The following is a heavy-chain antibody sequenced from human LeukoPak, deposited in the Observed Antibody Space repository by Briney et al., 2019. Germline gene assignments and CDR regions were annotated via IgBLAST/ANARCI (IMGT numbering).Heavy chain of an antibody. CDR3: ARDRVAVSGHVGY. Sequence: GGSLRLSCAASGFTFSSYGMHWVRQAPGKGLEWVAVIWYDGSTEYYGDSVKGRFTISRDNSKNTLYLQMNSLRAEDTAVYYCARDRVAVSGHVGYWGQGTLVTVS. CDR1: GFTFSSYG. CDR2: IWYDGSTE. J-gene: IGHJ4*02. V-gene: IGHV3-33*01. D-gene: IGHD6-19*01.